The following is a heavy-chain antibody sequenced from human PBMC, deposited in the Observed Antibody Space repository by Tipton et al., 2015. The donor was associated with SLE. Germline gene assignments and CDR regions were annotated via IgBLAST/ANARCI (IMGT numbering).Heavy chain of an antibody. CDR3: ARECSGTGCLDY. Sequence: QVQLVQSGAEVKKPGASVKVSCKASGYTFTSYGISWVRQAPGQGLEWMGWISAYNDNTDYAQKLQGRVSMTTDTSTSTTYMALRSPRSDDTAIYYCARECSGTGCLDYWGQGTLVTVSS. CDR2: ISAYNDNT. V-gene: IGHV1-18*01. J-gene: IGHJ4*02. D-gene: IGHD3-10*02. CDR1: GYTFTSYG.